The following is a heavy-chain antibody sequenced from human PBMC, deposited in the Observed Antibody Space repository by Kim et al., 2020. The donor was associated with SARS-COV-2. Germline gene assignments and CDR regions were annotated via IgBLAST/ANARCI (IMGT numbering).Heavy chain of an antibody. D-gene: IGHD1-26*01. CDR3: AGAGDGMDV. J-gene: IGHJ6*02. Sequence: GSTNYNPSLKSRVTISVDTSKNQFSLKLSSVTAADTTVYYCAGAGDGMDVWGQGTTVTVSS. V-gene: IGHV4-34*01. CDR2: GST.